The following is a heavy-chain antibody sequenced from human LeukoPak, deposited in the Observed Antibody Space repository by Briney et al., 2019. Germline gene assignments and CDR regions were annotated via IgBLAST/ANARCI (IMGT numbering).Heavy chain of an antibody. CDR3: ARRRGTVAGYYYGMDV. CDR2: IYPGDSDT. D-gene: IGHD6-19*01. J-gene: IGHJ6*02. V-gene: IGHV5-51*01. CDR1: GYSFNSYY. Sequence: GESLKISCKGSGYSFNSYYFAWVRQMPGKGLEWMGIIYPGDSDTRYSPSFQGQVTMSADKSNTTAYLQWSSLKASDTAMYYCARRRGTVAGYYYGMDVWGQGTTVTVSS.